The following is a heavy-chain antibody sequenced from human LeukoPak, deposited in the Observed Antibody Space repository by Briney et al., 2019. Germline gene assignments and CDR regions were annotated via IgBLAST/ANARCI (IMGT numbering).Heavy chain of an antibody. CDR3: AKVYGTWRAYFDY. J-gene: IGHJ4*02. CDR1: GFTFDDYA. D-gene: IGHD3-10*01. Sequence: PGGSLRLSCAASGFTFDDYAMHWVRQAPGKGLEWVSVIYSGGSTYYADSVKGRFTISRDNSKNTLYLQMNSLRAEDTAVYYCAKVYGTWRAYFDYWGQGTLVTVSS. V-gene: IGHV3-23*03. CDR2: IYSGGST.